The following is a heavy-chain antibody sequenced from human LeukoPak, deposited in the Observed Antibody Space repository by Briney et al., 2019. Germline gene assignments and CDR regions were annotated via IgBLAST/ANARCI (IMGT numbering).Heavy chain of an antibody. CDR2: INPNIGDT. D-gene: IGHD5-18*01. CDR3: ARDLMDTAMWEFDY. Sequence: ASVKVSCKVSGYTLTELSMHWVRQAPGQGLEWMGWINPNIGDTKYTQKFQDRVTLTRDTSISTAYMELSRLRSDDTAVYYCARDLMDTAMWEFDYWGQGTLVTVSS. J-gene: IGHJ4*02. CDR1: GYTLTELS. V-gene: IGHV1-2*02.